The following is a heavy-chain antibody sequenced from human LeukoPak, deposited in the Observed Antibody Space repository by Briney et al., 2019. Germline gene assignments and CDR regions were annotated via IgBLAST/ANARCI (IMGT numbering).Heavy chain of an antibody. CDR2: INPSGGST. J-gene: IGHJ6*02. CDR1: GYTFTSYY. D-gene: IGHD3-16*02. CDR3: ARMVIGYGMDV. V-gene: IGHV1-46*01. Sequence: ASVKVSCKASGYTFTSYYMHWVRQDPGQGLEWMGIINPSGGSTSYAQKFQGRVTMTRGTSTSTVYMELSSLRSEDTAVYYCARMVIGYGMDVWGQGTTVTVSS.